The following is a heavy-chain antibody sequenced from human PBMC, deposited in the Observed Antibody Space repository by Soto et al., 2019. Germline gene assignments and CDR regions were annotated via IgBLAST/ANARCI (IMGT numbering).Heavy chain of an antibody. D-gene: IGHD3-10*01. J-gene: IGHJ6*02. V-gene: IGHV3-33*01. CDR3: ARDLRPDYYGSGSAYYYYGMDV. Sequence: GGSLRLSCAASGFTFSSYGMHWVRQAPGKGLEWVAVIWYDGSNKYYADSVKGRFTISRDNSKNTLYLQMNSLRAEDTAVYYCARDLRPDYYGSGSAYYYYGMDVWGQGTTVTVSS. CDR2: IWYDGSNK. CDR1: GFTFSSYG.